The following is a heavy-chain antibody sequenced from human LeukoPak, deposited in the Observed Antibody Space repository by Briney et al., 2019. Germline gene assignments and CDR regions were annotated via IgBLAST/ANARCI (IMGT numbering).Heavy chain of an antibody. CDR2: IYYSGST. Sequence: SETLSLTCTVSGGSISSYYWSWIRQPPGEGLEWIGYIYYSGSTNYNPSLKSRVTISVDTSKNQFSLKLSSVTAADTAVYYCAREGWNYYDSSGYYFVSGNAFDIWGQGTMVTVSS. V-gene: IGHV4-59*01. D-gene: IGHD3-22*01. CDR3: AREGWNYYDSSGYYFVSGNAFDI. CDR1: GGSISSYY. J-gene: IGHJ3*02.